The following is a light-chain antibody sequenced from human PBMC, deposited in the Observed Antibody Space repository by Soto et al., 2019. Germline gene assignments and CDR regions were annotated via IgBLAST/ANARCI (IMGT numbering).Light chain of an antibody. J-gene: IGKJ4*01. CDR2: STS. V-gene: IGKV1-12*01. CDR3: QQTKSFPLT. Sequence: DIQMTQSPSSLSASVGDRVTITCRASQDISNFLAWYQQIPGKAPKLLISSTSTLQRGVPSRFSGSGSGTDFTLTVGGLQPEDAATYYCQQTKSFPLTFGGGTKVEIK. CDR1: QDISNF.